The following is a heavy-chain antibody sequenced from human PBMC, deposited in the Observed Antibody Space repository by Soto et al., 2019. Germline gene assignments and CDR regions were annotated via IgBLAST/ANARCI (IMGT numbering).Heavy chain of an antibody. V-gene: IGHV3-21*01. CDR2: ISSSSSYI. CDR3: ARDLSPNYYDSRGYFPHAFDI. CDR1: GFTFSSYS. Sequence: GGSLRLSCAASGFTFSSYSMNWVRQAPGKGLEWVSSISSSSSYIYYADSVKGRFTISRDNAKNSLYLQMNSLRAEDTAVYYCARDLSPNYYDSRGYFPHAFDIWGQGTMVTVSS. D-gene: IGHD3-22*01. J-gene: IGHJ3*02.